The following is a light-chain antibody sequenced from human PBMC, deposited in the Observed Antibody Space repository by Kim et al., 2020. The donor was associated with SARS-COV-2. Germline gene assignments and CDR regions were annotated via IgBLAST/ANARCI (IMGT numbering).Light chain of an antibody. CDR1: QSVGNNY. J-gene: IGKJ4*01. Sequence: SPGERATLSCRAGQSVGNNYLAWYQQKPGQAPRLLIHSASSRATGIPDRFSGSGSWTEYTLTVSRLEPEDFAVYFCQQYAGSPLTFGGGTKVDIK. CDR3: QQYAGSPLT. CDR2: SAS. V-gene: IGKV3-20*01.